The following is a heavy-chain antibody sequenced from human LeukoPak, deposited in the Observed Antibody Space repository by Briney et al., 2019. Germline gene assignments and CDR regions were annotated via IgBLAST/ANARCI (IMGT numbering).Heavy chain of an antibody. J-gene: IGHJ6*02. Sequence: ASVKVSCKASGYTFTGYYMHWVRQAPGQGLEWMGWINPNSGGTNYAQKFQGRVTMTRDTPISTAYMELSRLRSDDTAVYYCARDLDCSSTSCYTSDYYYCYGMDVWGQGTTVTVSS. CDR3: ARDLDCSSTSCYTSDYYYCYGMDV. V-gene: IGHV1-2*02. CDR2: INPNSGGT. CDR1: GYTFTGYY. D-gene: IGHD2-2*02.